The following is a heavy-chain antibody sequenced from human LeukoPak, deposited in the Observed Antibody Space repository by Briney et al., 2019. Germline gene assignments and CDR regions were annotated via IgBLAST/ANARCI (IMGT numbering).Heavy chain of an antibody. CDR1: GDSVSSKSAA. CDR2: TYYRSKWSS. CDR3: ARSQAGGTFDF. Sequence: SQTLSLTCAISGDSVSSKSAAGNWIRQSPSRGLEWLGRTYYRSKWSSGYAESVKSRLTISPDTSKNQFSLQLRSVTPDDTAVYYCARSQAGGTFDFWGQGALVTVSS. V-gene: IGHV6-1*01. J-gene: IGHJ4*02. D-gene: IGHD1/OR15-1a*01.